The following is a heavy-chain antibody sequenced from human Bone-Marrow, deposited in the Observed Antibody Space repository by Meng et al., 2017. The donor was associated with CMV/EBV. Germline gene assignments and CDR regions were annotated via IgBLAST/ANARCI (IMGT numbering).Heavy chain of an antibody. V-gene: IGHV3-33*01. CDR3: FIAARPVDY. Sequence: GESLKISCAASGFTFSSYGMHWVRQAPGKGLEWVAVIWYDGSNKYYADSVKGRFTISRDNSKNTLYLQMNSLRAEDTAVYYCFIAARPVDYWGQGTLVTGSS. D-gene: IGHD6-6*01. CDR2: IWYDGSNK. J-gene: IGHJ4*02. CDR1: GFTFSSYG.